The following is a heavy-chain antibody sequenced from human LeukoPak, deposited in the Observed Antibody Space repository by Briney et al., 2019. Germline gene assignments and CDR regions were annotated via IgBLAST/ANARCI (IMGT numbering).Heavy chain of an antibody. J-gene: IGHJ4*02. V-gene: IGHV1-69*05. CDR1: GGTFSSYA. CDR3: ARDIRSGYSGYDEGSV. D-gene: IGHD5-12*01. Sequence: SVKVSCKASGGTFSSYAISWVRQAPGQGLEWMGGIIPIFGTANYAQKFQGRVTITTDESTSTAYMELSSLRSENTAVYYCARDIRSGYSGYDEGSVWGQGTLVTVSS. CDR2: IIPIFGTA.